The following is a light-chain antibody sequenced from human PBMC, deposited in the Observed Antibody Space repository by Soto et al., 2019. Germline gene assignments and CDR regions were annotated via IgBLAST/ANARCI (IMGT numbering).Light chain of an antibody. V-gene: IGKV1-39*01. J-gene: IGKJ2*01. Sequence: DIQMTQSPSSLSVSVGDRVTISCRASQGVSNYLIWYQQRQGRAPKLLIYAASNLVGGVPSRFSGSGSGTNFTLTIGSLQPEDFATYYCQQSYRTPHTFGQGTRLETK. CDR3: QQSYRTPHT. CDR2: AAS. CDR1: QGVSNY.